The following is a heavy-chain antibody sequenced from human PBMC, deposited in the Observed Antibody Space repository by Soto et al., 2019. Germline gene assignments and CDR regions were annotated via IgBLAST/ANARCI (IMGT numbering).Heavy chain of an antibody. D-gene: IGHD4-4*01. J-gene: IGHJ4*02. CDR3: ARAAGNLEAFDY. CDR2: INHSGST. CDR1: GGSFSGYY. V-gene: IGHV4-34*01. Sequence: SETLSLTCAVYGGSFSGYYWSWIRQPPGKGLEWIGEINHSGSTNYNPSLKSRVTISVDTSKNQFSLKLSSVTAADTAVYYCARAAGNLEAFDYWGQGTLVTVSS.